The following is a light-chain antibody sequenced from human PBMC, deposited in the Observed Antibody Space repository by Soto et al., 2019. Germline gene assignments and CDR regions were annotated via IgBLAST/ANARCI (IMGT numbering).Light chain of an antibody. J-gene: IGLJ1*01. CDR1: SSNIGSNP. CDR3: AAWDDTFYV. Sequence: QSVLTQPPSASGTTGQSVTISCSGGSSNIGSNPVSWYQHVPGTAPKLLIHTNTQRPLGVPVRFSGSKSGTSASLAISGLQSEDEADYYCAAWDDTFYVFGSGTKLTVL. CDR2: TNT. V-gene: IGLV1-44*01.